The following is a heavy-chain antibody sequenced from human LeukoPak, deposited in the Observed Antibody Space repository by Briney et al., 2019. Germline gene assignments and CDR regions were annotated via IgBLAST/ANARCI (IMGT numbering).Heavy chain of an antibody. CDR2: IYYSGST. J-gene: IGHJ4*02. D-gene: IGHD4-11*01. Sequence: SETLSLTCTVSGGSISSYYWSWIRQPPGKGLEWIGYIYYSGSTNYNPSLKSRVTTSVDTSKNQFSLKLSSVTAADTAVYYCARGDTMTTAGLDYWGQGTLVTVSS. V-gene: IGHV4-59*01. CDR3: ARGDTMTTAGLDY. CDR1: GGSISSYY.